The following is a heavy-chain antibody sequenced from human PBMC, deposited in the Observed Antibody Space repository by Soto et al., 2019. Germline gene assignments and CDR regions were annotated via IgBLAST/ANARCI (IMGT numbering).Heavy chain of an antibody. V-gene: IGHV4-4*07. D-gene: IGHD7-27*01. CDR2: IYTSGST. Sequence: QVQLQESGPGLVKPSETLSLTCTVSGGSISSYYWSWIRQPAGKGLEWIGRIYTSGSTNYNPSLKSRVTMSVDTSKNQFSLKLSYVTAADTAVYYCARGELGIGDYYYGMDVWGQGTTVTVSS. J-gene: IGHJ6*02. CDR1: GGSISSYY. CDR3: ARGELGIGDYYYGMDV.